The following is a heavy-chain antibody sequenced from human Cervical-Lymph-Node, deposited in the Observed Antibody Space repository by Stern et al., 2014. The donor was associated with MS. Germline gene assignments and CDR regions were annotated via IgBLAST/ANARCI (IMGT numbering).Heavy chain of an antibody. Sequence: EVQLVESGGGLVKPGGSLRLSCAASGFTFRDYTMNWVRQAPGKGLEWVSSISTSSAYIYFADSWRGRFTISRDNAKNSLYLRMNSLRAEDTAVYYCARVLHTQRQSITVAGDDALDLWGQGTMVTVSS. CDR3: ARVLHTQRQSITVAGDDALDL. CDR1: GFTFRDYT. D-gene: IGHD6-19*01. CDR2: ISTSSAYI. V-gene: IGHV3-21*01. J-gene: IGHJ3*01.